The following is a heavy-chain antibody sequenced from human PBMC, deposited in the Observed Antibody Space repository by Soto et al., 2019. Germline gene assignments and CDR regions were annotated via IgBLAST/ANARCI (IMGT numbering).Heavy chain of an antibody. J-gene: IGHJ6*02. CDR3: ARDQLRVTIFGVVRPVYGMDV. CDR2: IYTSGST. D-gene: IGHD3-3*01. Sequence: SETLSLTCDVSGASISSYYWSWIRQPAGKGLEWIGRIYTSGSTNYNPSLKSRVTMSVDTSKNQFSLKLSSVTAADTAVYYCARDQLRVTIFGVVRPVYGMDVWGQGTTVTVSS. CDR1: GASISSYY. V-gene: IGHV4-4*07.